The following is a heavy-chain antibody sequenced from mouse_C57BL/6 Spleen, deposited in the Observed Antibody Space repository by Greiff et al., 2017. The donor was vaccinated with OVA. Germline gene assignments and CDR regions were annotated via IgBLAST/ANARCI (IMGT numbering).Heavy chain of an antibody. CDR1: GYSITSGYY. J-gene: IGHJ4*01. CDR3: ARHYYDAMDY. D-gene: IGHD1-2*01. V-gene: IGHV3-6*01. CDR2: ISYDGSN. Sequence: EVQLQESGPGLVKPSQSLSLTCSVTGYSITSGYYWNWIRQFPGNKLEWMGYISYDGSNNYNPSLKNRISITRDTSKNQFFLKLNSVTTEDTATYYCARHYYDAMDYWGQGTSVTVSS.